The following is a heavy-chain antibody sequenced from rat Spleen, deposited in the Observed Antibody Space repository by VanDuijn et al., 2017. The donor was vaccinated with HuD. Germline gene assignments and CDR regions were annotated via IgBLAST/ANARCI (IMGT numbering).Heavy chain of an antibody. CDR2: IDSAGST. J-gene: IGHJ1*01. CDR1: SYSITSYSR. V-gene: IGHV3-3*01. CDR3: ARSLSYAHFYWYFDF. D-gene: IGHD1-12*01. Sequence: EVQLQESGPGLVKPSQSLSLTCSVTSYSITSYSRWNWIRSFPGNKLEWMAYIDSAGSTNYNPSLKSRLSITRDTSKNQFFLQVISVTTEDTATYYCARSLSYAHFYWYFDFWGPGTMVTVSS.